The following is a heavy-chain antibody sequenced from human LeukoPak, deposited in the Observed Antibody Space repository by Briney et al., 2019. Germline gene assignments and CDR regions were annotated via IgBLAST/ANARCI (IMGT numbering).Heavy chain of an antibody. CDR3: ARDPFWSGYSQYFDY. Sequence: GGSLRLSCAASGFTFSSYAMHWVRQAPGKGLEWVAVISYDGSNKYYADSVKGRFTISRDNSKNTLYLQMNSLRAEDTAVYYCARDPFWSGYSQYFDYWGQGTLVTVSS. V-gene: IGHV3-30-3*01. CDR2: ISYDGSNK. CDR1: GFTFSSYA. J-gene: IGHJ4*02. D-gene: IGHD3-3*01.